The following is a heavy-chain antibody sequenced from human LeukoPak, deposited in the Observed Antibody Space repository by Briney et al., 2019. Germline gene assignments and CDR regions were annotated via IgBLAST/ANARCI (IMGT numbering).Heavy chain of an antibody. D-gene: IGHD1-14*01. Sequence: SETLSLTCTVSGGSISSGDYYWSWIRQPPGTGLEWIGYIYYSGSTYYNPSLKSRVTISVDTSKNQFSLKLSSVTAADTAVYYCARDHRSPVDAFDIWGQGTMVTVSS. CDR3: ARDHRSPVDAFDI. CDR2: IYYSGST. CDR1: GGSISSGDYY. J-gene: IGHJ3*02. V-gene: IGHV4-30-4*01.